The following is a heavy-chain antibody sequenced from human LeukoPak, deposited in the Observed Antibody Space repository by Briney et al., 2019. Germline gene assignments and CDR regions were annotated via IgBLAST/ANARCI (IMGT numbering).Heavy chain of an antibody. J-gene: IGHJ3*02. CDR1: GGSIRSYY. Sequence: SETLSLTCTVSGGSIRSYYWGWIRQPPGKGLEWIGYIHYSESTKYNPSLKSRVTMSVDTSKNQFSLKLSSVTAADTAVYYCASRSGSFSDALDIWGQGALVTVSS. CDR3: ASRSGSFSDALDI. V-gene: IGHV4-59*08. CDR2: IHYSEST. D-gene: IGHD3-10*01.